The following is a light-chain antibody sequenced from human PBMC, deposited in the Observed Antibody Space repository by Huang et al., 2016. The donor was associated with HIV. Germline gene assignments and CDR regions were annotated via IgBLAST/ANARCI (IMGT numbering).Light chain of an antibody. Sequence: AIQMTQSPSSLSASVGDTVTITCRASPGIPNDLGWYQQKPGKAPRLLVYSASRLQAGVPSRFSGGGSGTHYTLTISSLQPEDFATYYCLQNYNYPYTFGQGTKLEIK. CDR2: SAS. V-gene: IGKV1-6*01. CDR1: PGIPND. J-gene: IGKJ2*01. CDR3: LQNYNYPYT.